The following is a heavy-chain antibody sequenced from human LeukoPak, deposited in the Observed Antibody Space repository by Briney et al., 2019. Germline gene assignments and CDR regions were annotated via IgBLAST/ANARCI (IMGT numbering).Heavy chain of an antibody. J-gene: IGHJ4*02. CDR1: GGSFSTSHYY. D-gene: IGHD2-2*02. CDR3: ARSWAPGYCSSTTCYNFDY. CDR2: IYYSGRT. Sequence: PSETLSLTCTVSGGSFSTSHYYWGWLRQPPGKGLEWIGYIYYSGRTYYNPSLKSRVTISVDTSKNEFSLKLSSVTAADTAVYYCARSWAPGYCSSTTCYNFDYWGQGTLVTVSS. V-gene: IGHV4-39*01.